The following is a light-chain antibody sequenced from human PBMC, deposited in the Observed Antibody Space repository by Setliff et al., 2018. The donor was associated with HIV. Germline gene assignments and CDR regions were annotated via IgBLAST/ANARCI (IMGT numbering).Light chain of an antibody. J-gene: IGLJ3*02. Sequence: QSVLTQPASVSGSPGQSITISCTGTSTDIGGYNYVSWYQQRPGKAPKLIIYDVSDRPSGVSNRFSGSKSGNTASLTISGLQAEDEADYYCTSYTYGAHWVFGGGTKVTVL. CDR2: DVS. V-gene: IGLV2-14*01. CDR1: STDIGGYNY. CDR3: TSYTYGAHWV.